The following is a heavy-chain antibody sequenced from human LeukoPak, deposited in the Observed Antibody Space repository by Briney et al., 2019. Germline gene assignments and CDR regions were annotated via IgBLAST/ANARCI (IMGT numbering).Heavy chain of an antibody. CDR2: INHSGST. V-gene: IGHV4-34*01. Sequence: SETLSLTCAVYGGSFSGYYWSWIRQPPGKGLEWIGEINHSGSTNYNPSLKSRVTMSVDTSKNQFSLKLSSVTAADTAVYYCARAFPWFDPWGQGTLVTVSS. CDR3: ARAFPWFDP. CDR1: GGSFSGYY. J-gene: IGHJ5*02.